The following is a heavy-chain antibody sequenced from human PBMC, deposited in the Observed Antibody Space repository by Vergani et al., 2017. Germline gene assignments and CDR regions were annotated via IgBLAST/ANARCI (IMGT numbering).Heavy chain of an antibody. CDR1: GGSISGYY. V-gene: IGHV4-34*01. CDR2: INHSGST. CDR3: ARCIAVAGFRAFDI. Sequence: QVQLQQWGAGLLKPSETLSLTCTVSGGSISGYYWSWIRQPPGKGLEWIGEINHSGSTNYNPSLKSRVTISVDTSKNQFSLKLSSVTAADTAVYYCARCIAVAGFRAFDIWGQGTMVTVSS. D-gene: IGHD6-19*01. J-gene: IGHJ3*02.